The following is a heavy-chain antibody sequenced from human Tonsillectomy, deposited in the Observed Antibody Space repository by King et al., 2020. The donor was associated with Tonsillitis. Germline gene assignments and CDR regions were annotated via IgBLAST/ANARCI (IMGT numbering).Heavy chain of an antibody. Sequence: VQLVESGGGLVKPGGSLRLSCAASGFTFSSYTMNWVRQAPGKGPEWVSSISSSSSYIYYADSVKGRFTISRDNAKNSLYLQMNSLRAEDTAVYYCARGYYYDSSGYGYWGQGTLVTVSS. D-gene: IGHD3-22*01. V-gene: IGHV3-21*01. CDR3: ARGYYYDSSGYGY. CDR1: GFTFSSYT. CDR2: ISSSSSYI. J-gene: IGHJ4*02.